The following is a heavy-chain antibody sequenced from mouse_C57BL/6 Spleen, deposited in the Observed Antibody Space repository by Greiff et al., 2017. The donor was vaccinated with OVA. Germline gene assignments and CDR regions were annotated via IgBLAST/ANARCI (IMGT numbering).Heavy chain of an antibody. CDR1: GYTFTSYW. CDR2: IDPNSGGT. J-gene: IGHJ3*01. CDR3: ARESRYYSNSRFAY. V-gene: IGHV1-72*01. Sequence: QVQLQQPGAELVKPGASVKLSCKASGYTFTSYWMHWVKQRPGRGLEWIGRIDPNSGGTKYNEKFKGKATMTVDKPSSTAYMQRRGLTSEGSALYFCARESRYYSNSRFAYWGQGPLVTVSA. D-gene: IGHD2-5*01.